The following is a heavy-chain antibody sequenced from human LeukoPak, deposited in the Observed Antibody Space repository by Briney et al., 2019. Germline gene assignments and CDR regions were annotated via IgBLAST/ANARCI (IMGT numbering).Heavy chain of an antibody. V-gene: IGHV3-23*01. J-gene: IGHJ4*02. CDR3: AKSWGTYTGY. D-gene: IGHD3-16*01. CDR2: ISGSGGST. Sequence: GGSLRPSGGVSDFTFTTNAMTGFGKAPGKGLGWVSGISGSGGSTYYADSVKGRFTISRDNSKNTLYPQMDSLRAEDTAVYYCAKSWGTYTGYWGQGTLVTVSS. CDR1: DFTFTTNA.